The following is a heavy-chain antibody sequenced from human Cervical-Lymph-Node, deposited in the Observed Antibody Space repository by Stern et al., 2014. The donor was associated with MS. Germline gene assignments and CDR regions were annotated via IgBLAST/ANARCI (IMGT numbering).Heavy chain of an antibody. V-gene: IGHV1-18*01. J-gene: IGHJ6*02. Sequence: QVQLVQSGAEVKKPGASVKVSCKASGYTFSSYGISWVRQAPGQGLEWMGGISAYNGNTNYAQKVQGRVTLTTDTVISTAYMEVGSLRSDDTAAYYGARVSSSSWHHRFYYYGMDVWGQGTTVTVSS. CDR1: GYTFSSYG. CDR3: ARVSSSSWHHRFYYYGMDV. CDR2: ISAYNGNT. D-gene: IGHD6-13*01.